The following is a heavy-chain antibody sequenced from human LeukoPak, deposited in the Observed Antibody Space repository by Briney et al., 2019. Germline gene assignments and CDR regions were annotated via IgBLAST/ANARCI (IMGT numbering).Heavy chain of an antibody. CDR2: INPNSGGT. V-gene: IGHV1-2*02. CDR1: GYTFTAYY. Sequence: ASVRVSSRASGYTFTAYYMHWVGQAPGQGLEWMGWINPNSGGTNYAQKFQGRVTMTRDTSISTAYMELSRLRSDDTAVYYCASKGSYGPEGGYYYMDVWGKGTTVTVSS. D-gene: IGHD5-18*01. J-gene: IGHJ6*03. CDR3: ASKGSYGPEGGYYYMDV.